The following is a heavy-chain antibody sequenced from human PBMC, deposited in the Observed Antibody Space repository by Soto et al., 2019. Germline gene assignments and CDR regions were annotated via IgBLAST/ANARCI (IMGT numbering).Heavy chain of an antibody. Sequence: QMQLVQSGPEVKKPGTSVKVSCKASGFTFTTSAVQWVRQARGQRLEWIGWIVVGSGNTNYAQNFQERVTITRDLSTSTAYMDLSSLRSEDTAVYYCAADSNYYVRLADASDYYFGMDVWGQGTTVTVSS. D-gene: IGHD3-10*02. CDR3: AADSNYYVRLADASDYYFGMDV. V-gene: IGHV1-58*01. J-gene: IGHJ6*02. CDR2: IVVGSGNT. CDR1: GFTFTTSA.